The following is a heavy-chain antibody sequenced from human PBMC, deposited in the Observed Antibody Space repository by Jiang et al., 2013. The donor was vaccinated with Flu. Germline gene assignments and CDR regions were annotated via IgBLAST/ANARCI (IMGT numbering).Heavy chain of an antibody. CDR2: IYPGDSDT. Sequence: GAEVKKPGESLKISCKGSGYSFTSYWIGWVRQMPGKGLEWMGIIYPGDSDTRYSPSFQGQVTISADKSISTAYLQWSSLKASDTAMYYCARHTVWGIAVALDAFDIWGQGTMVTVSS. CDR3: ARHTVWGIAVALDAFDI. CDR1: GYSFTSYW. D-gene: IGHD6-19*01. V-gene: IGHV5-51*01. J-gene: IGHJ3*02.